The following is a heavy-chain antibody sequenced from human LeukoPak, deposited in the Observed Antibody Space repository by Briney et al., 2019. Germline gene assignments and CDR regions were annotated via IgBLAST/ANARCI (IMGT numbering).Heavy chain of an antibody. Sequence: GGPLRLSCAVSGFTFSHAWMSWVRQAPGKGLEWVGRIKNEVDGGTTDYAAPVKGRFTIARDDSKNTLYLQMNSLKSEDTAVYYCTTIRGFCGGRSCLGYWGQGTLVTVSS. CDR1: GFTFSHAW. CDR3: TTIRGFCGGRSCLGY. CDR2: IKNEVDGGTT. J-gene: IGHJ4*02. V-gene: IGHV3-15*01. D-gene: IGHD2-15*01.